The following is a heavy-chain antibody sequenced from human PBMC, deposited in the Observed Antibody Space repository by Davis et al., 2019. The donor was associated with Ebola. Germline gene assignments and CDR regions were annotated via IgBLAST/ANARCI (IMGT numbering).Heavy chain of an antibody. CDR1: GFIFSSYV. CDR2: LGLGADT. D-gene: IGHD3-22*01. Sequence: GGSLRLSCAASGFIFSSYVMSWVRQAPGKGLEWVSTLGLGADTYYADSVKGRFTISRDNSKNTLSLQMYSLRPEDTAMYYCVRIVPDWYDSSGYSRNGRFDFWGQGTLVTASS. J-gene: IGHJ4*02. V-gene: IGHV3-23*01. CDR3: VRIVPDWYDSSGYSRNGRFDF.